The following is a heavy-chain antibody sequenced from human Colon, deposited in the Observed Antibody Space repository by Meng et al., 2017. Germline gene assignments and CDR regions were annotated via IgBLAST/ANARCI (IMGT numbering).Heavy chain of an antibody. Sequence: QGPFVQYWGEVKKPGASVKVPFKTSEYTLSYYYIHWVRQAPGQRLEWMGWINAGNGNTKYSEKFQSRVTITRDTAASTAYMELSSLRSEDTAVYYCARTGCSSSSCYDYWGQGTLVTVSS. D-gene: IGHD2-2*01. V-gene: IGHV1-3*01. J-gene: IGHJ4*02. CDR3: ARTGCSSSSCYDY. CDR1: EYTLSYYY. CDR2: INAGNGNT.